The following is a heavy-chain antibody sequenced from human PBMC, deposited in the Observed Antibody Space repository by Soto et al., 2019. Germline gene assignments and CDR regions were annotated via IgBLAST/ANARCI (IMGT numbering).Heavy chain of an antibody. D-gene: IGHD1-1*01. J-gene: IGHJ4*02. CDR2: ISAHNGNT. Sequence: QVHLVQSGAEVKKPGASVKVSCKGSGYAFTTYGITWVRQAPGQGLEWMGWISAHNGNTNYAQKLQCIVAVTRDTSTSTAYMELRSLRSDDTAVYYCARGRYGDYWGQGALVTVSS. CDR3: ARGRYGDY. CDR1: GYAFTTYG. V-gene: IGHV1-18*01.